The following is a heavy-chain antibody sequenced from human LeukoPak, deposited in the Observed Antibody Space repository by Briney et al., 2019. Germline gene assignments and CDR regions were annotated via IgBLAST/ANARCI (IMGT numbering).Heavy chain of an antibody. D-gene: IGHD3-22*01. CDR1: GFSFSSYA. J-gene: IGHJ3*02. Sequence: GGSLRLSCAASGFSFSSYAMSWVRQAPGKGLEWVSVIYSGGSTYYADSVKGRFTISRDNSKNTLYLQMNSLRAEDTAVYYCARDLPHDSSGPDAFDIWGQGTMVTVSS. CDR3: ARDLPHDSSGPDAFDI. CDR2: IYSGGST. V-gene: IGHV3-66*01.